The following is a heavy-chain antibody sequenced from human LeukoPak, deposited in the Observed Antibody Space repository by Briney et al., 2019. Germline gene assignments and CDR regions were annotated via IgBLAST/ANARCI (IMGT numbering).Heavy chain of an antibody. CDR1: GGTFSNYA. CDR3: ARGGRAPRYYYYMDV. V-gene: IGHV1-69*05. J-gene: IGHJ6*03. CDR2: VIPIFRTA. Sequence: ASVTVSCKASGGTFSNYAISWVRQAPGQGLEWMGGVIPIFRTANYAQKFQGRVTVTTDESTSTVYMELSSLRSEDTAVYYCARGGRAPRYYYYMDVWGKVTTVTVSS. D-gene: IGHD3-16*01.